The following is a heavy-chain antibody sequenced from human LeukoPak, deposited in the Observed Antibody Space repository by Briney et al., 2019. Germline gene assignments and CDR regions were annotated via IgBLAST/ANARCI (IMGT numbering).Heavy chain of an antibody. CDR1: GFTFSSYA. Sequence: GGSLRLSCAASGFTFSSYAMSWVRQAPGKGLEWVSGTRGSGVTTYYVDSVKGRFTISRDNSKNTLYLQMNSLRAEDTAIYYCAKEKEGEVERGFFDYWGQGTLVTVFS. CDR2: TRGSGVTT. CDR3: AKEKEGEVERGFFDY. J-gene: IGHJ4*02. V-gene: IGHV3-23*01. D-gene: IGHD1-1*01.